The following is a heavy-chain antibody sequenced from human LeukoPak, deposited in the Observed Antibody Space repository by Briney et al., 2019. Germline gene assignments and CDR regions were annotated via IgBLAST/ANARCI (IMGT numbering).Heavy chain of an antibody. CDR3: ARGYSSSWYRFDY. D-gene: IGHD6-13*01. V-gene: IGHV3-21*01. CDR2: ISSSSSYI. Sequence: GGSLRLSCAASGFTFSSYSMNWVRQAPGKGLEWVSSISSSSSYIYYADSVKGRFTISRDNAKNSLYLQMNSLRAEDTAVYYCARGYSSSWYRFDYWGQGTLVTVSS. J-gene: IGHJ4*02. CDR1: GFTFSSYS.